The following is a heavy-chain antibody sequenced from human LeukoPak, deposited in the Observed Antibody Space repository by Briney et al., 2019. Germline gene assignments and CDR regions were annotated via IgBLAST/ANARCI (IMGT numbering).Heavy chain of an antibody. Sequence: PGGSLRLSCAASGFTFSSYSMNWVRQAPGKGLEWVSSISSSSSYIYYADSVKGRFTISRGNAKNSLYLQMNSLRAEDTAVYYCAREEGWELLRAFDIWGQGTMVTVSS. V-gene: IGHV3-21*01. D-gene: IGHD1-26*01. J-gene: IGHJ3*02. CDR3: AREEGWELLRAFDI. CDR2: ISSSSSYI. CDR1: GFTFSSYS.